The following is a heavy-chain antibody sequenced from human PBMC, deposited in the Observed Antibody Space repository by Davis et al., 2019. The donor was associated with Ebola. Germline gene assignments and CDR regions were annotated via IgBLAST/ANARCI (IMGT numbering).Heavy chain of an antibody. CDR1: GGSISSYY. Sequence: MPSETLSLTCTVSGGSISSYYWSWIRQPPGKGLEWIGYIYYSGSTNYNPSLKSRVTISVDTSKNQFSLKLSSVTAADTAVYYCARAYAMGYYYYGIDVWGQGTTVTVSS. CDR3: ARAYAMGYYYYGIDV. J-gene: IGHJ6*02. CDR2: IYYSGST. V-gene: IGHV4-59*01. D-gene: IGHD2-8*01.